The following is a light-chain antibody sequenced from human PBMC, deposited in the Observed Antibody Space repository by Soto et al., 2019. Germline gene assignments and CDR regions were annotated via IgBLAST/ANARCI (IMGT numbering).Light chain of an antibody. J-gene: IGKJ2*01. Sequence: EILMTQSPGTLSVSPGERATLSCRASQSVSSNLAWYQQKPRQAPRLLIYGASTRATGIPARFSGSGSGTEFTLTISSLQSEDFAVYYCQQYNNWPRVFGQGTKLEIK. V-gene: IGKV3-15*01. CDR2: GAS. CDR3: QQYNNWPRV. CDR1: QSVSSN.